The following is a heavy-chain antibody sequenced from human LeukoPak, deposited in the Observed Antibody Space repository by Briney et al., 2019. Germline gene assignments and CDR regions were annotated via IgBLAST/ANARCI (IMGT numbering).Heavy chain of an antibody. D-gene: IGHD6-13*01. Sequence: PGGSLRLSCAASGFTFSSYGMHWVRQAPGKGLEWVAVIWYDGSNKYYADSVKGRFTISRDDATASLYLQMNSLRAEDTAIYYCARAVVFSSTWYQLDRWGQGILVTVSS. V-gene: IGHV3-33*01. CDR2: IWYDGSNK. CDR1: GFTFSSYG. J-gene: IGHJ5*02. CDR3: ARAVVFSSTWYQLDR.